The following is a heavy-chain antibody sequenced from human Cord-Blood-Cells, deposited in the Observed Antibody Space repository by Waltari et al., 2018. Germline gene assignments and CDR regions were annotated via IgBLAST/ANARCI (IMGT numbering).Heavy chain of an antibody. D-gene: IGHD3-22*01. CDR3: ATRGGYYYDSSGSPGAFDI. V-gene: IGHV1-24*01. Sequence: QVQLVQSGAEVKKPGASVKVSCKVSGYTLTELSMHWVRQAPGNGLEWMGGFEPKDGETIYAQKFQGRVTMTEDTSTDAAYRELSSLRSEDTAVYYCATRGGYYYDSSGSPGAFDIWGQGTMVTVSS. J-gene: IGHJ3*02. CDR2: FEPKDGET. CDR1: GYTLTELS.